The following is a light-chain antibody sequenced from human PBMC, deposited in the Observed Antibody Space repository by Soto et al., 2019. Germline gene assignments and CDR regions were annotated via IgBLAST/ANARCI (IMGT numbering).Light chain of an antibody. CDR1: QSISSW. V-gene: IGKV1-5*03. CDR2: KAS. Sequence: DIQMTQSPSTLSASVGDRVTITCRASQSISSWLAWYQQKPGKAPKLLIYKASSLESGVPSRFSGSGSGTEFTLTISSLQPDDFAVYYCQQYASTRWTFGQGTKVEIK. CDR3: QQYASTRWT. J-gene: IGKJ1*01.